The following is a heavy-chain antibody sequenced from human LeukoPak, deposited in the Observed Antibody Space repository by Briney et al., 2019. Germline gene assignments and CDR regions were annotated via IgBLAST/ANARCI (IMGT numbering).Heavy chain of an antibody. J-gene: IGHJ3*02. V-gene: IGHV3-21*01. D-gene: IGHD2-21*02. CDR1: GFIFSSYS. CDR2: MSSSGSHI. Sequence: PGGSLRLSCAASGFIFSSYSLNWVRQAPGKGLEWVSSMSSSGSHIHYADSMKSRFTISRDNAKNSLYLQMNSLRAEDTAVYYCAITAIVVVTAIRSDAFDIWGQGTMVTVSS. CDR3: AITAIVVVTAIRSDAFDI.